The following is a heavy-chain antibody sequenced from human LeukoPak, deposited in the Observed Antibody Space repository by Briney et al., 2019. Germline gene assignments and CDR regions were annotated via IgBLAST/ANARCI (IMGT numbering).Heavy chain of an antibody. Sequence: GASVKVSCKASGGTCSSYAISWVRQAPGQGLEWMGRIIPIFGTANYAQKFQGRVTITTDESTSTAYMELSSLRSEDTAVYYCARGVAAAGTEWGQGTLVTVSS. J-gene: IGHJ4*02. V-gene: IGHV1-69*05. CDR3: ARGVAAAGTE. D-gene: IGHD6-13*01. CDR2: IIPIFGTA. CDR1: GGTCSSYA.